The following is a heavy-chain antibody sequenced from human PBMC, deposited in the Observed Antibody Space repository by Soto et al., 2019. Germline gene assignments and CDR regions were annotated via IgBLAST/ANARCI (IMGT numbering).Heavy chain of an antibody. V-gene: IGHV4-39*01. CDR2: IYYSGST. D-gene: IGHD3-10*01. J-gene: IGHJ4*02. CDR1: GGSISSSSYY. Sequence: QLQLQESGPGLVKPSETLSLTCTVSGGSISSSSYYWGWIRQPPGKVLEWIGSIYYSGSTYYNPSLKSRVTISVDTSKNQFSLKLSSVTAADTAVYYCARQTYRDHMVRGVILKESDYWGQGTLVTVSS. CDR3: ARQTYRDHMVRGVILKESDY.